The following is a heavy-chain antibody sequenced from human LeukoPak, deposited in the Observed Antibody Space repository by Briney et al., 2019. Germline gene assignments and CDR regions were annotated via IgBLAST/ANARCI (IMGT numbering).Heavy chain of an antibody. CDR1: GYTFTRYY. CDR3: ARGSLNDFWSGYYTDYYFDY. V-gene: IGHV1-2*02. CDR2: INPNSGGT. J-gene: IGHJ4*02. D-gene: IGHD3-3*01. Sequence: GASVKVSCKASGYTFTRYYMHWVRQAPGQGLEWMGWINPNSGGTNYAQKFQGRVTMTRDTSISTAYMELSRLRPDDTAVYYCARGSLNDFWSGYYTDYYFDYWGQGTLVTVSS.